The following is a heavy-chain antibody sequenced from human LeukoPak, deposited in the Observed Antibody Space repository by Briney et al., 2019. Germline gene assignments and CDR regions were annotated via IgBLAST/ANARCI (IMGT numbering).Heavy chain of an antibody. CDR3: AKDPRAMGRYFFDD. D-gene: IGHD3-16*01. CDR1: GFTFNTYA. V-gene: IGHV3-23*01. J-gene: IGHJ4*01. CDR2: ISSSGDVT. Sequence: GGSLRLSCVASGFTFNTYAMSWVRQRPGQGPEWVSMISSSGDVTDYAESVKGRFTISGDNARNTLYLQLESPRGADSAIYYCAKDPRAMGRYFFDDWGQGTLVTVSS.